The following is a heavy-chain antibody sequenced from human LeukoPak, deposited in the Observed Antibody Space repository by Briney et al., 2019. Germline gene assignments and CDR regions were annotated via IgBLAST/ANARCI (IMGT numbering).Heavy chain of an antibody. CDR3: ARARVGATGGYFDY. CDR2: IYYSGST. J-gene: IGHJ4*02. Sequence: SETLSLTCTVSGGSISSSSYYWGWIRQPPGKGLEWIGSIYYSGSTYYNPSLKSRVTISVDTSKNQFSLELSSVTAADTAVYYCARARVGATGGYFDYWGQGTLVTVSS. V-gene: IGHV4-39*01. D-gene: IGHD1-26*01. CDR1: GGSISSSSYY.